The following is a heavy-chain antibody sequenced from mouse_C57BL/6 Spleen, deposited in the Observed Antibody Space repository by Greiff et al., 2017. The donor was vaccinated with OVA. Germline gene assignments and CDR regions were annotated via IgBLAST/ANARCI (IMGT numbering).Heavy chain of an antibody. D-gene: IGHD1-1*01. CDR2: ISDGGSYT. CDR3: ARPTVVATGFDY. CDR1: GFTFSSYA. Sequence: EVQGVESGGGLVKPGGSLKLSCAASGFTFSSYAMSWVRQTPEKRLEWVATISDGGSYTYYPDNVKGRFTISRDNAKNNLYLQMSHLKSEDTAMYYCARPTVVATGFDYWGQGTTLTVSS. J-gene: IGHJ2*01. V-gene: IGHV5-4*01.